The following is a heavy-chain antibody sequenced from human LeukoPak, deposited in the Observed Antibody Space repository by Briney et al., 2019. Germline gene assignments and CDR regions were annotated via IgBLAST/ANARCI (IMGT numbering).Heavy chain of an antibody. CDR3: AKDQGFNWYFNL. J-gene: IGHJ2*01. V-gene: IGHV3-48*01. Sequence: GGSLRLSCAASGFTFSGYSMNWVRQTPGKGLEWVSYIGGSGSTMYYAGSVKGRFTISRDNSKNTLYLQMNSLRAEDTAVYYCAKDQGFNWYFNLWGRGTLVTVSS. CDR1: GFTFSGYS. CDR2: IGGSGSTM.